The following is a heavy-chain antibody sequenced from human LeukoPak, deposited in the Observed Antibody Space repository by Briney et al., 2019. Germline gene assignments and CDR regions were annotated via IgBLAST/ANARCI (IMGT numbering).Heavy chain of an antibody. CDR3: AKRITMIVVVISPFDY. CDR2: ISGSGGST. D-gene: IGHD3-22*01. Sequence: GGSLRLSCAASGFTLSSYAMSWVRQAPGKGLEWVSAISGSGGSTYYADSVKGRFTISRDNSKNTLYLQMNSLRAEDTAVYYCAKRITMIVVVISPFDYWGQGTLVTVSS. CDR1: GFTLSSYA. J-gene: IGHJ4*02. V-gene: IGHV3-23*01.